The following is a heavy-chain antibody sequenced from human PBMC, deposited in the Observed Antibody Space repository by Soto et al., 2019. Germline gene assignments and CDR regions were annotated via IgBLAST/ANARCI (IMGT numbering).Heavy chain of an antibody. Sequence: QVQLVQSGAEVKKPGSSVKVSCKASGGTFSSYSINWVRQAPGQGLEWMGEIIPIFGTANYAQKFQGRVTPTASESTSKFYTELSSPRPEATPVYYCAGASGRPAVGVHYWGQRPVVPVSS. D-gene: IGHD1-26*01. CDR2: IIPIFGTA. V-gene: IGHV1-69*01. J-gene: IGHJ4*02. CDR1: GGTFSSYS. CDR3: AGASGRPAVGVHY.